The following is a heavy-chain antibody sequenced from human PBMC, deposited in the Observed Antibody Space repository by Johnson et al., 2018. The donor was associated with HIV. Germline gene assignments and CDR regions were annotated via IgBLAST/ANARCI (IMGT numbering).Heavy chain of an antibody. J-gene: IGHJ3*02. CDR1: GFTFTSHW. V-gene: IGHV3-66*01. Sequence: VQLVESGGGLVQPGGSLRLSCAASGFTFTSHWMHWVRQAPGKGLEWVSVIYSGGSTYYADSVKDRFTISRDNSKNTLYLQMNSLRAEDTAVYYCARGRDGWYGIDAFDIWGQGTVVTVSS. CDR3: ARGRDGWYGIDAFDI. D-gene: IGHD5-24*01. CDR2: IYSGGST.